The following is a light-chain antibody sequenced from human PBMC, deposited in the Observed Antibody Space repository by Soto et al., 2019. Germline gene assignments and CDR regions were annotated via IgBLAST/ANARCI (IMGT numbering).Light chain of an antibody. CDR2: TNN. CDR3: AAWDDSLNGGV. Sequence: QSVLTQPPSASGTTGRRVTISCSGGSSNIGSNTVNWYQQLPGTAPKLLIYTNNQRPSGVPDRFSGSKSGTSASLAISGLQSEDEAYYYCAAWDDSLNGGVFGTGTKLTV. J-gene: IGLJ1*01. CDR1: SSNIGSNT. V-gene: IGLV1-44*01.